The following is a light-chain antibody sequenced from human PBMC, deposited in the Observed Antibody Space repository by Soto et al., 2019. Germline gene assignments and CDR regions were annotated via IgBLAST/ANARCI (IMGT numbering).Light chain of an antibody. Sequence: QSALTQPASVSGSPGQSITISCTGTSSDVGGYNYVSWYQQHPGKAPKLMIYDVSNRPSGVSNRFSGSKSGNTASLTISGLQAEDDPAYYCSSYTSSSTPVVFGGGTKLTVL. J-gene: IGLJ2*01. CDR2: DVS. V-gene: IGLV2-14*01. CDR3: SSYTSSSTPVV. CDR1: SSDVGGYNY.